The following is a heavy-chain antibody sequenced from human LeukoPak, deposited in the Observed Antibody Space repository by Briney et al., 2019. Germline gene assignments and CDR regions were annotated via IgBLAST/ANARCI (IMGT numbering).Heavy chain of an antibody. CDR1: GFTFSSYG. J-gene: IGHJ4*02. D-gene: IGHD2-2*01. V-gene: IGHV3-30*02. Sequence: GGSLRLSCAASGFTFSSYGMHWVRQAPGKGLGWVAFIRYDGSNKYYTDSVKGRFTISRDNSKNTLYLQMNSLRAEDTAVYYCAKDHLGYCSSTSCSGGSDYWGQGTLVTVSS. CDR3: AKDHLGYCSSTSCSGGSDY. CDR2: IRYDGSNK.